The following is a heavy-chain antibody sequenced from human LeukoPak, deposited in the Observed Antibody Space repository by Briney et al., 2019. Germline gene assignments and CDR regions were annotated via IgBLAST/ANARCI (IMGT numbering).Heavy chain of an antibody. D-gene: IGHD2-2*01. CDR3: ARSFGCSSTSCYDGPDV. CDR1: GYTFTGYY. V-gene: IGHV1-2*02. Sequence: AASVKVSCKASGYTFTGYYMHWVRQAPGQGVEGMGWINPNSGGTNYAQKFQGRVTMTRDTSISTAYMELSRLRSDDTAVYYCARSFGCSSTSCYDGPDVWGQGTTVTVSS. J-gene: IGHJ6*02. CDR2: INPNSGGT.